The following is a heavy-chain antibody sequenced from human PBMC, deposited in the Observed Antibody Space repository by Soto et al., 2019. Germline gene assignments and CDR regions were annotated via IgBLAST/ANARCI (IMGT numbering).Heavy chain of an antibody. V-gene: IGHV3-23*01. Sequence: GGSLRLSCAASGFTFSSYSMKWVRHAQGKGLEWVSAISGSGGRTYYTDSVKGRFTISRDNSKNTLYLQMNSLRAEDTAVYYCAKDPSLMVRGVMAFDYWGQGTLVTVSS. CDR2: ISGSGGRT. CDR3: AKDPSLMVRGVMAFDY. D-gene: IGHD3-10*01. CDR1: GFTFSSYS. J-gene: IGHJ4*02.